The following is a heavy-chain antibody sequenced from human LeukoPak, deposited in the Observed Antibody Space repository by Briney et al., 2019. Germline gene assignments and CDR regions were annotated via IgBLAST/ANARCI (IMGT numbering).Heavy chain of an antibody. D-gene: IGHD2-2*03. CDR1: GVSIRSTSYY. CDR2: IYFSGNT. J-gene: IGHJ4*02. Sequence: PSETLSLTCTVSGVSIRSTSYYWGWIRQPPWKGLEWIGSIYFSGNTYYNPSLKTRVTISIDTSKNQFSLKLTSVTAADTAIFYCASGYFVHTFDFWGQGTLGTVSS. CDR3: ASGYFVHTFDF. V-gene: IGHV4-39*01.